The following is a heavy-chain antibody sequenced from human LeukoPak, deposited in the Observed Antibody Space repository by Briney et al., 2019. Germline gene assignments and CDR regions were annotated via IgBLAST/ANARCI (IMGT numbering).Heavy chain of an antibody. D-gene: IGHD1-1*01. CDR3: ARLTNDYNFDF. J-gene: IGHJ4*02. CDR2: INPSSGGT. CDR1: GYTFTGYY. Sequence: GASVKVSCKASGYTFTGYYIHWVRQAPGQGLEWMGWINPSSGGTTYAQKFQGRVTMTRDTSIGTAYMEVSRLRSDNTAVYYCARLTNDYNFDFWGQGTLVTVSS. V-gene: IGHV1-2*02.